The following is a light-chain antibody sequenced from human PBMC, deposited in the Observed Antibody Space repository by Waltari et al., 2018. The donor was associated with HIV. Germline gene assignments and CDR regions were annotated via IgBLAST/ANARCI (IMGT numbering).Light chain of an antibody. CDR1: QSVTTY. V-gene: IGKV3-11*01. J-gene: IGKJ3*01. Sequence: EIVLTQSPGTLSLSPGEGATLSCRASQSVTTYLAWYQQKPGQPPRLLIFDASNRATGIPARFSGSGSGTDFTLTISSLEPEDLAIYYCQARHNWPPLFTFGPGTKVDMK. CDR3: QARHNWPPLFT. CDR2: DAS.